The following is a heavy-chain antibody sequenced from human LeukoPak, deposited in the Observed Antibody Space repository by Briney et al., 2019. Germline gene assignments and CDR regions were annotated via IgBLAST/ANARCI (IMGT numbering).Heavy chain of an antibody. D-gene: IGHD2-21*01. CDR2: IWYDGSNI. V-gene: IGHV3-33*01. J-gene: IGHJ4*02. CDR1: GFTFSDYG. Sequence: GRSLRLSCAASGFTFSDYGMHWVRQAPGKGLEWVAVIWYDGSNIYYADSVNGRFTISRDNSRNTLYLQMNSLRAEDTAVYYCVRELPPVVQYYFDHWGQGTLVTVSS. CDR3: VRELPPVVQYYFDH.